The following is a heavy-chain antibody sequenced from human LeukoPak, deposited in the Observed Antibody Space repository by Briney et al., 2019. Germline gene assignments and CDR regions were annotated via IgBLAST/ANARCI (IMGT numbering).Heavy chain of an antibody. D-gene: IGHD2-15*01. J-gene: IGHJ4*02. Sequence: GGSLRLSCAASGFTFSDYYMSWIRQAPGKGLEWVSVIYSGGSTYYADSVKGRFTISRDNSKNTLYLQMNSLRAEDTAVYYCARGSSSKGVADYWGREPWSPSPQ. CDR1: GFTFSDYY. V-gene: IGHV3-66*01. CDR3: ARGSSSKGVADY. CDR2: IYSGGST.